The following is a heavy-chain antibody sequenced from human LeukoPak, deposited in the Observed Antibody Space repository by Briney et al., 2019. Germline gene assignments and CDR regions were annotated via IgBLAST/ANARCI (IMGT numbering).Heavy chain of an antibody. D-gene: IGHD6-6*01. CDR3: ASTDSTSSGYFDN. V-gene: IGHV3-7*01. CDR1: GFTFSSYA. J-gene: IGHJ4*02. Sequence: GGSLRLSCAAYGFTFSSYAMSLVRQAPGKGLEWVANINQHGGVEKYVDSVKGRFTISRDNARDSLYLQMNSLRAEDTAIYYCASTDSTSSGYFDNWGQGILVTVSS. CDR2: INQHGGVE.